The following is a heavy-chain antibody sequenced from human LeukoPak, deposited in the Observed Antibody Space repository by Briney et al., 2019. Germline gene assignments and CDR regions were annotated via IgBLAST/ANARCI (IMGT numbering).Heavy chain of an antibody. CDR1: GVSISNYY. Sequence: SETLSLTCTVSGVSISNYYWSYIRQLPGKGLEWIGYIFYSGSTNYNPTLKSRATISLDMSRNQFSLNLTSVTAADTAVYFCARGGSVGATTAFDIWGQGTIVAVPS. V-gene: IGHV4-59*01. CDR3: ARGGSVGATTAFDI. D-gene: IGHD1-26*01. J-gene: IGHJ3*02. CDR2: IFYSGST.